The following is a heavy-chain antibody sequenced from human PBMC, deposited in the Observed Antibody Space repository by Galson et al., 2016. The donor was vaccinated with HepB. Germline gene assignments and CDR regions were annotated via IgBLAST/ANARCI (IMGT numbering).Heavy chain of an antibody. J-gene: IGHJ6*02. Sequence: SETLSLTCTVSGGSIRNYYWSWIRQPPGKGLEFIGYINYSGHTNYHPSLKSRFTISVDTSTNQFSLRLSSVTAADTAVYYCARARTGSRARGSMDRWGQGTTVTVSS. CDR3: ARARTGSRARGSMDR. CDR2: INYSGHT. CDR1: GGSIRNYY. V-gene: IGHV4-59*01. D-gene: IGHD3-10*01.